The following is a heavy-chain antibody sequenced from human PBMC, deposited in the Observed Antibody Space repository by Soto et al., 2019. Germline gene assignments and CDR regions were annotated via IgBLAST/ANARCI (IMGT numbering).Heavy chain of an antibody. V-gene: IGHV1-18*01. D-gene: IGHD6-25*01. Sequence: QVQLVQSGAEVKKPGASVKVSCKASGYTFTSYGIRWVRQGPGQGLEWMGWISAYNGKTNYAQKLQGRVTMTTDTSTSTAYMELRSLRSDDTAGYYCARVRRSANSYYFDYLGQETLVTVSS. CDR1: GYTFTSYG. CDR2: ISAYNGKT. J-gene: IGHJ4*02. CDR3: ARVRRSANSYYFDY.